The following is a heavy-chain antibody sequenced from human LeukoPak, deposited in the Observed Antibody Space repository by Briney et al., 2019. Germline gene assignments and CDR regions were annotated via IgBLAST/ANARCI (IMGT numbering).Heavy chain of an antibody. J-gene: IGHJ4*02. Sequence: PGKSLTLSCAASGFTFSNYGMHWVRQATGKGLEWVAVIWYDGNNEYYADSLKGRFTISRDNSKNTLYLQMNSLRAEDTAVYYCAREVLSSGDHFDYWGQGTLVTVSS. D-gene: IGHD4-17*01. CDR1: GFTFSNYG. CDR3: AREVLSSGDHFDY. CDR2: IWYDGNNE. V-gene: IGHV3-33*01.